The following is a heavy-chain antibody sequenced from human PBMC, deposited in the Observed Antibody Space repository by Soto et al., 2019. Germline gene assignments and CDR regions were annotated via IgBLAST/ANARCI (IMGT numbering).Heavy chain of an antibody. D-gene: IGHD6-13*01. J-gene: IGHJ4*02. Sequence: PGGSRLSCAASGFTFSSYGMHWVRQAPGKGLEWVAVISYDGSNKYYADSVKGRFTISRDNSKNTLYLQMNSLRAEDTAVYYCAKDARPTIAAAGYFDYWGQGTLVTVSS. V-gene: IGHV3-30*18. CDR1: GFTFSSYG. CDR2: ISYDGSNK. CDR3: AKDARPTIAAAGYFDY.